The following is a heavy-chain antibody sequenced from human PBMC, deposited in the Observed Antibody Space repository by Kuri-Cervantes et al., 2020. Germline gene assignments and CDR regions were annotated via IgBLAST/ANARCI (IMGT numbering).Heavy chain of an antibody. D-gene: IGHD6-13*01. CDR2: INHSGST. CDR3: ARGLGKQQFAWYFDL. J-gene: IGHJ2*01. Sequence: GSLRLSCAVSGFNLSNYDINWVRQAPGKGLEWIGEINHSGSTNYNPSLKSRVTISVDTSKNQFSLKLSSVTAADTAVYYCARGLGKQQFAWYFDLWGRGTLVTVSS. V-gene: IGHV4-34*01. CDR1: GFNLSNYD.